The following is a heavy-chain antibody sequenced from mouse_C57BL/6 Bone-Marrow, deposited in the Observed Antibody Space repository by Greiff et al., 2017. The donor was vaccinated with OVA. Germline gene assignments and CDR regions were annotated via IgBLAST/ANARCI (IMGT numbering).Heavy chain of an antibody. CDR1: GFTFSSYG. CDR2: ISSGGSYT. CDR3: TRRGYGYYWYCDV. D-gene: IGHD2-2*01. Sequence: EVMLVESGGDLVKPGGSLKLSCAASGFTFSSYGMSWVRQTPDKRLAWVATISSGGSYTYYPASVKGRFTISRDKAKNTLYLQMSSLESEYRALCCWTRRGYGYYWYCDVGGTGTTDSVCS. V-gene: IGHV5-6*02. J-gene: IGHJ1*03.